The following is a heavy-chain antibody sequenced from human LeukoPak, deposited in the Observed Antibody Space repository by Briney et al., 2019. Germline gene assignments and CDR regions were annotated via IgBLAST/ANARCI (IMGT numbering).Heavy chain of an antibody. CDR1: GFIFSDYY. Sequence: PGGSLRLSCAASGFIFSDYYMSWIRQAPGKGLEWVATIKQGGSENYYVDSVKGRFAISRDDANNSLYLQMNGLRVEDTALYYCVRGPHYGAYTDYFDYWGQGTLVTVSS. D-gene: IGHD4-17*01. CDR2: IKQGGSEN. V-gene: IGHV3-7*01. J-gene: IGHJ4*02. CDR3: VRGPHYGAYTDYFDY.